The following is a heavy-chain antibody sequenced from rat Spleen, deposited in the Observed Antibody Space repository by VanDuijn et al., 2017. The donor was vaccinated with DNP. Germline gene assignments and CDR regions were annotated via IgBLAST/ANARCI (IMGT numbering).Heavy chain of an antibody. J-gene: IGHJ2*01. CDR3: ARWTRYFDN. V-gene: IGHV3-1*01. CDR2: ISYSGGT. Sequence: EVQLQESGPGLVKPSQSLSLTCSVTGFSVTSNYWAWIRKFPGSKMEWIAYISYSGGTSYNPSLKSRISITRDTSKNHFFLHLNSVTSEDTGTYYCARWTRYFDNWGQGVMVTVSS. CDR1: GFSVTSNY. D-gene: IGHD1-7*01.